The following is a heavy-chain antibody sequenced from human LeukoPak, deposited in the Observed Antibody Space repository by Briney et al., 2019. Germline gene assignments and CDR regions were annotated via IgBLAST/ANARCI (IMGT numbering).Heavy chain of an antibody. CDR2: ISSSSSYI. CDR1: GFTFSSYS. Sequence: GGSLRLSCAASGFTFSSYSMNWVRQAPGKGLEWFSSISSSSSYIYYADSVKGRFTISRDNAKNSLYLQMNSLRAEDTAVYYCARDRWAAGKLIVTGANWFDPWGQGTLVTVSS. CDR3: ARDRWAAGKLIVTGANWFDP. V-gene: IGHV3-21*01. D-gene: IGHD6-13*01. J-gene: IGHJ5*02.